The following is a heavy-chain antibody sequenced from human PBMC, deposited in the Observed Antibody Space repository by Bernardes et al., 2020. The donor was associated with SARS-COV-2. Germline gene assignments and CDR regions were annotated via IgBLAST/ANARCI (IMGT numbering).Heavy chain of an antibody. CDR2: ISPYNGSQ. D-gene: IGHD1-26*01. Sequence: ASVKVSCKASGYRFIVYGFTWVRQAPGQGLEWIGWISPYNGSQNYAQNPPGRVTMTTDTSTTTAYMELTSLSPDDAAVYYCARDHSGTYRGALYVWGQGTMVTVSS. CDR1: GYRFIVYG. J-gene: IGHJ3*01. V-gene: IGHV1-18*01. CDR3: ARDHSGTYRGALYV.